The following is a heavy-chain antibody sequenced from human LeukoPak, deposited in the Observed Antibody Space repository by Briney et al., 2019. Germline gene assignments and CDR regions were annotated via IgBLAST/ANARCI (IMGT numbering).Heavy chain of an antibody. J-gene: IGHJ6*02. CDR2: ISGDGGST. D-gene: IGHD5-12*01. CDR3: AKDMGEFHSGYDYGYYGMDA. V-gene: IGHV3-43*02. CDR1: GFTFDDYA. Sequence: GGSLRLSCAASGFTFDDYAMHWVRQAPGKGLEWVSLISGDGGSTYYADSVKGRFTISRDNSKNSLYLQMNSLRTEDTALYYCAKDMGEFHSGYDYGYYGMDAWGQGTTVTVSS.